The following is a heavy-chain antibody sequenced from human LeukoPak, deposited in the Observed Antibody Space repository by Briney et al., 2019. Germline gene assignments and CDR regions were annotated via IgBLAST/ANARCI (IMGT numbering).Heavy chain of an antibody. CDR1: GYTFTGYY. V-gene: IGHV1-2*02. D-gene: IGHD3-22*01. CDR3: AXDXLSXVVILNPFDY. CDR2: INPNSGGT. J-gene: IGHJ4*02. Sequence: PXXXVKXXCKASGYTFTGYYMHWVRQAPGQGLEWMGWINPNSGGTNYAQKFQGRVTMTTDTSTSTAYMELRSLRSDDTAGYYCAXDXLSXVVILNPFDYWGQGTLVTVSS.